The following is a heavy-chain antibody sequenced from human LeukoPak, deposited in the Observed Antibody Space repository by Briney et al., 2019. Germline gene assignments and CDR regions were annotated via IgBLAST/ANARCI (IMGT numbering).Heavy chain of an antibody. CDR3: ARGGRYCSSTSCYDPTDNWFDP. D-gene: IGHD2-2*01. CDR1: GGSISSGGYS. Sequence: PSETLSLTCAVSGGSISSGGYSWSWIRQPPGKGLEWIGYIYHSGSTYYNPSLKSRVTISVDRSKNQFSLKLSSVTAADTAVYYCARGGRYCSSTSCYDPTDNWFDPWGQGTLVTVSS. V-gene: IGHV4-30-2*01. J-gene: IGHJ5*02. CDR2: IYHSGST.